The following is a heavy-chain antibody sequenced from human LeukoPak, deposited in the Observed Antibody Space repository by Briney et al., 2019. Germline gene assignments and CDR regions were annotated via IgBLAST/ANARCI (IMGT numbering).Heavy chain of an antibody. Sequence: RASVKVSCKASGYTFTGYYMHWVRQAPGQGLEWMGWINPNSGGTNYAQKFQGRVTMTRDTSISTAYMELSRLRSDDTAVYYCARGNRYCSSTSCLLFDYWGQGTLVTVSP. J-gene: IGHJ4*02. V-gene: IGHV1-2*02. CDR3: ARGNRYCSSTSCLLFDY. D-gene: IGHD2-2*01. CDR2: INPNSGGT. CDR1: GYTFTGYY.